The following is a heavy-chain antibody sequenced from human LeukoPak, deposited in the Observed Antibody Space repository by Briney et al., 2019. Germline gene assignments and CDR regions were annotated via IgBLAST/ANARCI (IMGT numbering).Heavy chain of an antibody. V-gene: IGHV4-34*01. Sequence: PSETLSLTCAVYGGSFSGYYWSWIRQPPRKGLEWIGEINHSGSTNYNPSLKSRVTISVDTSKNQFSLKLSSVTAADTAVYYCARGRPGYHCSGGSCYSRGYYYYYMDVWGKGTTVTVSS. CDR2: INHSGST. CDR1: GGSFSGYY. CDR3: ARGRPGYHCSGGSCYSRGYYYYYMDV. D-gene: IGHD2-15*01. J-gene: IGHJ6*03.